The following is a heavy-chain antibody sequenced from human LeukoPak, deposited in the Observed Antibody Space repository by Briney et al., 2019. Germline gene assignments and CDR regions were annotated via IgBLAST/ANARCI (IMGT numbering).Heavy chain of an antibody. CDR2: ISTGGVT. Sequence: GGSLRLSCAASGFTFSNAWMSWVRQAPGKGLEWVSLISTGGVTSYADSVKGRFTISRDNSKNTLNLQMNNLRADDTARYYCVKVSGGFSLDFWGQGTLTTVSS. V-gene: IGHV3-66*01. CDR3: VKVSGGFSLDF. J-gene: IGHJ4*02. CDR1: GFTFSNAW. D-gene: IGHD4-23*01.